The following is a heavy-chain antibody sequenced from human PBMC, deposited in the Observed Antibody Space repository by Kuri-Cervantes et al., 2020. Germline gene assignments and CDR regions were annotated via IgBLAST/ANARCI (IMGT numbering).Heavy chain of an antibody. CDR1: GFTFSSYS. D-gene: IGHD3-10*01. CDR3: AREGQAGYYGSGSYNPPADY. Sequence: GGSLRPPCAASGFTFSSYSMNWVRQAPGKGLERVSSISSSSSYIYYADSVKGRFTIPRDNAKNSLYLQMNSLRAEDTAVFYCAREGQAGYYGSGSYNPPADYWGQGTLVTVSS. CDR2: ISSSSSYI. V-gene: IGHV3-21*01. J-gene: IGHJ4*01.